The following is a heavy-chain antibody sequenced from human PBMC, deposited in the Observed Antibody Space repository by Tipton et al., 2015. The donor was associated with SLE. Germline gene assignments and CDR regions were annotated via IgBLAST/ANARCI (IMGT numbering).Heavy chain of an antibody. V-gene: IGHV4-59*01. D-gene: IGHD6-13*01. CDR3: ARRGVLGGYFTPLVYFDL. CDR2: IYYSGST. Sequence: TLSLTCTVSGGSISSYYWSWIRQPPGKGLEWIGHIYYSGSTNYNPSLKSRVTISVDTSKNQFSLKLSSVTAADTAVYYCARRGVLGGYFTPLVYFDLWGRGTLVTVSS. J-gene: IGHJ2*01. CDR1: GGSISSYY.